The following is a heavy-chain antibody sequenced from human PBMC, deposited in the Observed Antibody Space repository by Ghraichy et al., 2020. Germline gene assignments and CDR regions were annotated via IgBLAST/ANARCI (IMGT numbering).Heavy chain of an antibody. CDR2: ISTYNGNT. V-gene: IGHV1-18*01. J-gene: IGHJ4*02. D-gene: IGHD2-21*01. CDR1: GYTFTSYG. Sequence: ASVKVSCKASGYTFTSYGISWVRQAPGQGLEWMGWISTYNGNTNYEQKLQGRVTMTPDTSTTTAYMELRSLRSDDTAVYYCARAFVVPSRFYFDYWGQGTRVTVSS. CDR3: ARAFVVPSRFYFDY.